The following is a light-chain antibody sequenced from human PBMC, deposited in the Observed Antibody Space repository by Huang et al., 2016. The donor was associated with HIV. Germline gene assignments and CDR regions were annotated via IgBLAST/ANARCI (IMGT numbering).Light chain of an antibody. CDR3: QQYNNWPRT. V-gene: IGKV3-15*01. CDR2: GAT. J-gene: IGKJ1*01. Sequence: IVMTQSPATLSVSPGERATLSCRAGQSVGSNLAWYQQKPGQAPRLLIYGATTRATGIPARFSGSGSGTEFTLTISSLQSEDFAVYYCQQYNNWPRTFGQGTKVDIK. CDR1: QSVGSN.